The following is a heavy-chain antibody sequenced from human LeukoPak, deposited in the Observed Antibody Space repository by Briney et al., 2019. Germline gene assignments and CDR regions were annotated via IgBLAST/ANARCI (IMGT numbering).Heavy chain of an antibody. CDR3: ARDVGATVHGY. CDR2: IHRSGST. D-gene: IGHD1-26*01. Sequence: SETLSLTCTVSGYSISSDYYWSWIRQPPGKGLEWIGSIHRSGSTYYNPSLESRVTISVDTSKNQFSLMLSSVTAADTAVYYCARDVGATVHGYWGQGTLVTVSS. CDR1: GYSISSDYY. J-gene: IGHJ4*02. V-gene: IGHV4-38-2*02.